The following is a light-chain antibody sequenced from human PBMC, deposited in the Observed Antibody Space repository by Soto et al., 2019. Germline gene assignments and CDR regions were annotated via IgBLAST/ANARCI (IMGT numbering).Light chain of an antibody. CDR1: DVGSFLL. V-gene: IGLV2-23*01. J-gene: IGLJ1*01. CDR2: EGN. CDR3: CSYAGSDTFYV. Sequence: QSALTQPASVSGSPGQSITISCSDVGSFLLVSWYQQRPGKAPQLIIYEGNKRPSGISNRFSGFKSDNTASLTVSGLQAEDEADYYCCSYAGSDTFYVFGSGNKV.